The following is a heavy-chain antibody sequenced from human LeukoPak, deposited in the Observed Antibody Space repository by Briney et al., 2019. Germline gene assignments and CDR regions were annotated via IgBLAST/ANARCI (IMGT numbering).Heavy chain of an antibody. CDR3: ARGPGGAAAGAFDY. CDR1: GYTFTGYY. CDR2: INPNSGGT. D-gene: IGHD6-13*01. Sequence: ASAKVSCKASGYTFTGYYMYWVRQAPGQGLEWMGRINPNSGGTNYAQKFQGRVTMTRDTSISTAYMELSRLKSDDTAVYYCARGPGGAAAGAFDYWGQGTLVTVSS. J-gene: IGHJ4*02. V-gene: IGHV1-2*06.